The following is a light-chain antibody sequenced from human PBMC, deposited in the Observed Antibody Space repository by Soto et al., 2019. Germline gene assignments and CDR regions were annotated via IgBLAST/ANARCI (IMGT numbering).Light chain of an antibody. V-gene: IGKV1-8*01. Sequence: AIRMTQSPSSLSASTGDRVTITCRASQGISSYLAWYQQKPGKAPKLLIYAASTLQSGVPSRFSGSGSGTDFTLTINSLQPEDFATYSCQQSYNSPQTFGQGTKV. J-gene: IGKJ1*01. CDR2: AAS. CDR3: QQSYNSPQT. CDR1: QGISSY.